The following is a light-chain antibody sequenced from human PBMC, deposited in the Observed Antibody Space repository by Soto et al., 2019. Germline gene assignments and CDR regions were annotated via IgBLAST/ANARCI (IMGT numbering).Light chain of an antibody. V-gene: IGKV3-11*01. CDR1: QSVSNNY. CDR2: DAS. CDR3: QQRSNWPLT. Sequence: EIVLTQSPGTLSLSPVERATLSCRASQSVSNNYLAWYQQKPGQAPRLLIYDASNRATGIPARFSGSGSGTDFTLTISSLEPEDFAVYYCQQRSNWPLTFGGGTKVDIK. J-gene: IGKJ4*01.